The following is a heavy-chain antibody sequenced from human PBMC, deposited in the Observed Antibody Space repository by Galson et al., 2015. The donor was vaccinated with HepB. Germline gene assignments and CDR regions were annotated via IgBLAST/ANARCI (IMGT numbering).Heavy chain of an antibody. Sequence: SLRLSCAASGFTFSDYYMSWIRQAPGKGLEWISYISSSAVYTNYADSVKGRFTISRDNARNSLFLQINSLRTEDTAVYYCARDSITHSYYYYYYMDVWGKGTTVTVSS. D-gene: IGHD3-3*02. CDR3: ARDSITHSYYYYYYMDV. V-gene: IGHV3-11*06. CDR1: GFTFSDYY. CDR2: ISSSAVYT. J-gene: IGHJ6*03.